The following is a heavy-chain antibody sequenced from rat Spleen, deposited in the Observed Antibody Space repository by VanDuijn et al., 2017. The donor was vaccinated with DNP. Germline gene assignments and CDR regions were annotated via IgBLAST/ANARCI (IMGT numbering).Heavy chain of an antibody. D-gene: IGHD4-3*01. CDR3: ARRQGWGAMDA. V-gene: IGHV3-1*01. CDR1: GYSITSNY. Sequence: EVQLQESGSGLVKPSQSLSLTCSVTGYSITSNYWGWIRKFPGNKMEYIGHISYSGSTNYNPSLRSRISITRDTSKNHFFLHLNSVTTEDTATYYCARRQGWGAMDAWGQGTSVTVSS. CDR2: ISYSGST. J-gene: IGHJ4*01.